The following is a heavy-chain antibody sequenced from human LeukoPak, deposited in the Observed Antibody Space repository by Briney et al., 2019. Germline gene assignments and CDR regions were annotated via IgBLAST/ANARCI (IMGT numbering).Heavy chain of an antibody. Sequence: GGSLRLSCAASGFTFTSYTMNWVRQAPGKGLEWVASIGTTSTFIHYADSVKGRFTIPRDNAQDSLFLQMNSLGAEDTAVYYCAKAHPGFDYWGQGVLVTVSS. CDR2: IGTTSTFI. J-gene: IGHJ4*02. CDR3: AKAHPGFDY. V-gene: IGHV3-21*01. CDR1: GFTFTSYT.